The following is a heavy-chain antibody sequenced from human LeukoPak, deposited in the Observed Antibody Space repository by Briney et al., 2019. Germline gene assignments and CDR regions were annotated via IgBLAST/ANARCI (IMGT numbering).Heavy chain of an antibody. CDR3: AGWTGIAARQRQAVI. Sequence: GGSLRLSCAASGFTFSSYEMNWVRQAPGKGLEWVSFISSSGTTIYYADSVKGRFTLSRDNAKNSLYLQMNSLRAEDTAVYYCAGWTGIAARQRQAVIWGQGTMVTVSS. CDR2: ISSSGTTI. J-gene: IGHJ3*02. D-gene: IGHD6-6*01. V-gene: IGHV3-48*03. CDR1: GFTFSSYE.